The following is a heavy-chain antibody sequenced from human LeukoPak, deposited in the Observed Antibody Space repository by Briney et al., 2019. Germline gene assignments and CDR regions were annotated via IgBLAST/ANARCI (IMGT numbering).Heavy chain of an antibody. CDR3: AKAVRGYSSSSDY. J-gene: IGHJ4*02. Sequence: QPGGSLRLSCAASGFTFSSYAMSWVRQAPGKGLEWVSVVSGSGGSTYYADSVKGRITISRDNSKNTLYLQMNSLRAEDTAEYYCAKAVRGYSSSSDYWGQGTLVTVSS. CDR1: GFTFSSYA. CDR2: VSGSGGST. D-gene: IGHD6-13*01. V-gene: IGHV3-23*01.